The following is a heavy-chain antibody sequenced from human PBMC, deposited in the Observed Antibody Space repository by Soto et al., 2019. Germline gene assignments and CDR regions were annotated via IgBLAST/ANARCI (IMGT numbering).Heavy chain of an antibody. CDR3: TRRPLNSNGAY. CDR2: IYSGGST. V-gene: IGHV3-53*01. CDR1: GFTVSTND. Sequence: GGSQRLSCAASGFTVSTNDMSWVRQAPGKGLEWVSLIYSGGSTHYADSVKGRFTISRDNSNNTLYLQMNSLRAEDTAVYYCTRRPLNSNGAYWGQGTLVTVSS. D-gene: IGHD3-22*01. J-gene: IGHJ4*02.